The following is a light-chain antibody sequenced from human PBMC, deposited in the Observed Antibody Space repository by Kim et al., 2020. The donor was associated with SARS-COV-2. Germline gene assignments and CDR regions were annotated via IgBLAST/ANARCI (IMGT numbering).Light chain of an antibody. CDR1: SGSIANNY. J-gene: IGLJ3*02. CDR2: EDD. CDR3: QSYDRTNRV. V-gene: IGLV6-57*01. Sequence: NFMLIQPHSVSESPGKTVTISCTRSSGSIANNYVQWYQQRPGSSPTTLIYEDDQRPFGVPDRFSGSVDSSSNSASLTISGLQTEDEADYYCQSYDRTNRVFGGGTQLTVL.